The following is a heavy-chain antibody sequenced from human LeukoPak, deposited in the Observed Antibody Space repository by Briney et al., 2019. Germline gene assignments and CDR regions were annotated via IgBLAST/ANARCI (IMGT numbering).Heavy chain of an antibody. CDR2: ISGSGGST. CDR1: GFTFSSYA. D-gene: IGHD2-15*01. J-gene: IGHJ4*02. Sequence: QPGGSLRLSCAASGFTFSSYAMSWVRQAPGKGLEWVSAISGSGGSTYYADSVKGRFTISRDNSKNTLYLQMNSLRAEDTAVYYCAKATGYCSGGSCYSGGGDYWGQGTLVTVSS. V-gene: IGHV3-23*01. CDR3: AKATGYCSGGSCYSGGGDY.